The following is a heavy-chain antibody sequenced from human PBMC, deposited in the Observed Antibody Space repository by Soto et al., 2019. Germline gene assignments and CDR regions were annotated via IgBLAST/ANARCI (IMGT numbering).Heavy chain of an antibody. CDR1: GGTFSSYA. J-gene: IGHJ6*02. CDR3: AKTTYYDFWSGYYTGKDYYGIDV. CDR2: IIPIFGTA. Sequence: QVQLVQSGAEVKKPGSSVKVSCKASGGTFSSYAISWVRQAPGQGLEWMGGIIPIFGTANYAQKFQGRVTITADESTSTAYMELSSLRSEDTAVYYCAKTTYYDFWSGYYTGKDYYGIDVWGQGTTVTVSS. V-gene: IGHV1-69*01. D-gene: IGHD3-3*01.